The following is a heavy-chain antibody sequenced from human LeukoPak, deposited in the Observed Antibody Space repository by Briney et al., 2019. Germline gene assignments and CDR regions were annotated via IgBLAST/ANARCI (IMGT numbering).Heavy chain of an antibody. CDR1: GGSLSSSIW. J-gene: IGHJ5*02. V-gene: IGHV4-4*02. CDR2: IYHSGST. Sequence: SEALSLTCAVSGGSLSSSIWWSWVRQPPGKGLEWSGEIYHSGSTNNNPSLKLQVTISVDKSTNQFPLKLSSVTAAAADEYSCARIRGRGYCSSTSCRGDCFDPWGQGTLVTVSS. D-gene: IGHD2-2*01. CDR3: ARIRGRGYCSSTSCRGDCFDP.